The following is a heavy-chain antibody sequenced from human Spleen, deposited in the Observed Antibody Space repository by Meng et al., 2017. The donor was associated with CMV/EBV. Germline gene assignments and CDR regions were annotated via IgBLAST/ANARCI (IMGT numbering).Heavy chain of an antibody. D-gene: IGHD6-19*01. CDR1: RFSFSNFW. CDR2: INQDGSDK. J-gene: IGHJ6*02. V-gene: IGHV3-7*01. Sequence: GESLKISCAASRFSFSNFWMSWVRQAPGKGLEWVANINQDGSDKYYVDSVRGRFTISRDNTKNSLYLQIHRLRAEDTAFYYCARVSGIAVAGTKSAYYYYGMDVWGQGTTVTVSS. CDR3: ARVSGIAVAGTKSAYYYYGMDV.